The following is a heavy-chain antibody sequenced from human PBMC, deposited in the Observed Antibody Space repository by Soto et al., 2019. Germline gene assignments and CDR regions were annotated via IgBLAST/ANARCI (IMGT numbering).Heavy chain of an antibody. Sequence: GGSLRLSCAASGFTFSSYSMNWVRQAPGKGLEWVSSISSSSSYIYYADSVKGRFTISRDNAKNSLYLQMNRLKTDDTAVYYCTRVRLGSSRSSDYWGQGILVTVSS. D-gene: IGHD6-19*01. CDR1: GFTFSSYS. CDR2: ISSSSSYI. V-gene: IGHV3-21*04. J-gene: IGHJ4*02. CDR3: TRVRLGSSRSSDY.